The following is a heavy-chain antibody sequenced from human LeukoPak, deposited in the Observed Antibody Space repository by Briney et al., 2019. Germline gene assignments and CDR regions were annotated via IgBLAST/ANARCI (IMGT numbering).Heavy chain of an antibody. Sequence: ASVKVSRKASGYTFTGYYMHWVRQAPGQGLEWMGWINPNSGGRNYAQKFQGRVTMTRDTSISTAYMELSRLRSDDTAVYYCARARVVRGVIIIVLDYWGQGTLVTVSS. CDR2: INPNSGGR. CDR1: GYTFTGYY. V-gene: IGHV1-2*02. D-gene: IGHD3-10*01. J-gene: IGHJ4*02. CDR3: ARARVVRGVIIIVLDY.